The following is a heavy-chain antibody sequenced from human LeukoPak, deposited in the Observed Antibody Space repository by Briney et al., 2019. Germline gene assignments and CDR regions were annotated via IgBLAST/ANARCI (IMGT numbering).Heavy chain of an antibody. J-gene: IGHJ4*02. V-gene: IGHV4-38-2*01. Sequence: GSLRLPCVASGFTFSSYAMSWVRQPPGKGLEWIGTIYYSGNTYYNPSLKSRLTISVDTSKNQFSLKLRSVTAADTALYYCASTSPKYYYESSGYSSLFDNWGQGTLVTVSS. CDR3: ASTSPKYYYESSGYSSLFDN. CDR2: IYYSGNT. D-gene: IGHD3-22*01. CDR1: GFTFSSYA.